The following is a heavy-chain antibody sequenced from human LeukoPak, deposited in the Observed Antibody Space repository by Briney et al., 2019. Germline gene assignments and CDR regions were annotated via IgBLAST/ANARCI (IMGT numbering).Heavy chain of an antibody. V-gene: IGHV3-7*01. CDR1: GFTFSDYW. CDR2: IKYDGSEK. J-gene: IGHJ5*02. D-gene: IGHD6-25*01. CDR3: ARARQRLGVRNWFDP. Sequence: GGSLRLSCAASGFTFSDYWMTWVRQAPGKGLEWVANIKYDGSEKYYVDSLRGRFTISRDNAKNSLYLQMNSLRGEDTAVYYCARARQRLGVRNWFDPWGQGTLVTVSS.